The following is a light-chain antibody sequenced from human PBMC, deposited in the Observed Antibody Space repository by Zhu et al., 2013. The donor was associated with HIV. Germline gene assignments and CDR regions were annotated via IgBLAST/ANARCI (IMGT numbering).Light chain of an antibody. CDR1: QSIRNF. CDR3: QQSHSSPWT. CDR2: VAS. Sequence: DIQMTQSPSSLSASVGDRVTITCRASQSIRNFLNWYQQKPGKAPKLLISVASSLESGVPSRFGGGGSGTEFTLTISSLQPEDFATYHCQQSHSSPWTFGQGTKVEIK. J-gene: IGKJ1*01. V-gene: IGKV1-39*01.